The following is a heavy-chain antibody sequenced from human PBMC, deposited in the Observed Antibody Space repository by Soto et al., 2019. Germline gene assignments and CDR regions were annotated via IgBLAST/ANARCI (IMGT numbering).Heavy chain of an antibody. CDR2: IIGDGLYT. CDR3: ARVILGSGTANDH. CDR1: GFTFSNYW. Sequence: EVQLVESGGGLVQPGGSLILSCAASGFTFSNYWMVWVRQAPRKGLVWVSRIIGDGLYTTYADSVKGRFTISRDNAKNTVDLQMNSLRVEDTAVYYCARVILGSGTANDHWGQGTLVTVSS. D-gene: IGHD3-10*01. V-gene: IGHV3-74*03. J-gene: IGHJ4*02.